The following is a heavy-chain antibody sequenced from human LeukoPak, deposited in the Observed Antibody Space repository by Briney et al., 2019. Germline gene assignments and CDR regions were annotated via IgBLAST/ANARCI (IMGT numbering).Heavy chain of an antibody. CDR3: ARGPKGGDGYNRFDY. CDR1: GGTFSSYT. D-gene: IGHD5-24*01. J-gene: IGHJ4*02. CDR2: IIPILGIA. Sequence: SVKVSCKASGGTFSSYTISWVRQAPGQGLEWMGRIIPILGIANCAQKFQGRVTITADKSTSTAYMELSSLRSEDTAVYYCARGPKGGDGYNRFDYWGQGTLVTVSS. V-gene: IGHV1-69*02.